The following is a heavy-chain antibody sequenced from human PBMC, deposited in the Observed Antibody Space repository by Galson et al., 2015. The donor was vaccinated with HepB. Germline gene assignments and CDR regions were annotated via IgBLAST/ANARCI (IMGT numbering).Heavy chain of an antibody. V-gene: IGHV1-8*01. CDR1: GYTFTSYD. CDR3: AGGYGSGCYYTGAGGYYYYYMDV. Sequence: SVKVSCKASGYTFTSYDINWVRQATGQGLEWMGWMNPNSGNTGYAQKFQGRVTITADESTSTAYMELSSLRSEDTAVYYCAGGYGSGCYYTGAGGYYYYYMDVWGKGTTVTVSS. J-gene: IGHJ6*03. CDR2: MNPNSGNT. D-gene: IGHD3-10*01.